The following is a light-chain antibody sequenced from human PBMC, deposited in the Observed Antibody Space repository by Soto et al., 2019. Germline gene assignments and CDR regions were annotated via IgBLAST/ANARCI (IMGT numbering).Light chain of an antibody. J-gene: IGKJ1*01. Sequence: DIQMTQSPSTLSASVGDRVTITCRASQSISTYLAWYQQKPGKAPKLLIYDASTLESGVPSRFSGGGSGTEFTLTISSLQPDDFAAYFCQHYNSYLWTFGQGTKVEIK. V-gene: IGKV1-5*01. CDR1: QSISTY. CDR2: DAS. CDR3: QHYNSYLWT.